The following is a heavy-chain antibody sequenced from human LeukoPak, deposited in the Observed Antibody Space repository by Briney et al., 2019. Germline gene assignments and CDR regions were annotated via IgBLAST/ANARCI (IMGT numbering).Heavy chain of an antibody. CDR1: GGSFSGYY. D-gene: IGHD2-2*01. CDR2: INHSGST. V-gene: IGHV4-34*01. CDR3: ATLGYCSSTSCYGPFGY. J-gene: IGHJ4*02. Sequence: SETLSLTCAVYGGSFSGYYWSWIRQPPGKGLEWIGEINHSGSTNYNPSLKSRVTISVDTSENQFSLKLSSVTAADTAVYYCATLGYCSSTSCYGPFGYWGQGTLVTVSS.